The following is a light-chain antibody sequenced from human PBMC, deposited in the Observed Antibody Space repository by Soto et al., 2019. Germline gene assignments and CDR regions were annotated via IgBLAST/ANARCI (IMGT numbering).Light chain of an antibody. Sequence: EIVMTQSPATLSVSPGERATLSCRASQSVSRNLAWYQQKPGQAPRLLIYGASTRATGIRARFSGSGSGTEFTLTISSLQSEDFAVYYCQQYNNWPPWTFGQGTKVAIK. CDR1: QSVSRN. V-gene: IGKV3-15*01. CDR2: GAS. CDR3: QQYNNWPPWT. J-gene: IGKJ1*01.